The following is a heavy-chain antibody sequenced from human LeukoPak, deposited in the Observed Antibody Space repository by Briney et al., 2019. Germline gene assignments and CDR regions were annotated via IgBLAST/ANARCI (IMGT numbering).Heavy chain of an antibody. D-gene: IGHD3-10*01. CDR1: GYSFTSYW. V-gene: IGHV5-10-1*01. CDR3: ARHFITMVRGVIIKESPDDY. J-gene: IGHJ4*02. CDR2: IDPSDSYT. Sequence: GESLRISCEGSGYSFTSYWISWVRQMPGKGLEWMGRIDPSDSYTNYSPSFQGHVTISADKSISTAYLQWSSPKASDTAMYYCARHFITMVRGVIIKESPDDYWGQGTLVTVSS.